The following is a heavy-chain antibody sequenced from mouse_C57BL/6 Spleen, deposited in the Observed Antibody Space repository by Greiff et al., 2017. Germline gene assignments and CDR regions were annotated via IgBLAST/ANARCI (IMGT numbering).Heavy chain of an antibody. CDR3: AREGVYYCDY. CDR1: GYAFSSSW. CDR2: IYPGDGDT. Sequence: VMLVESGPELVKPGASVKISCKASGYAFSSSWMNWVKRRPGKGLEWIGRIYPGDGDTNYNGKFRGKATLTADTSSSTADMQLSSRTSEDSAVYLCAREGVYYCDYWGQVTTLTVSS. V-gene: IGHV1-82*01. J-gene: IGHJ2*01.